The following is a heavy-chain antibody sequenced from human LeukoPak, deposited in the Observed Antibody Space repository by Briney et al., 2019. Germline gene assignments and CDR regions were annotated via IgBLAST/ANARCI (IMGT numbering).Heavy chain of an antibody. J-gene: IGHJ4*02. CDR2: IYPDDSNT. D-gene: IGHD3-10*01. CDR3: ARHRGSYGSGSYLTLDC. V-gene: IGHV5-51*01. Sequence: GESLKISCKGSGYTFTNYWIGWVRQMPGQGLEWMGIIYPDDSNTIYGPSFQGQVTISADKSINTAYLEWSSLKASDTAIYYCARHRGSYGSGSYLTLDCWSQGTLVTVSS. CDR1: GYTFTNYW.